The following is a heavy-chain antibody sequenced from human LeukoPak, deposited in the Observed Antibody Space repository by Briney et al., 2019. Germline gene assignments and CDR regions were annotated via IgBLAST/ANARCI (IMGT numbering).Heavy chain of an antibody. Sequence: SETLSLTCAVSGGSISSYYWSWIRQPPGKGLEWIGYTYYSGSTNYNPSLKSRVTISVDTSKNQFSLELSSVTAADTAVYYCARETSQKGAHYMDVWGKGTTVTISS. CDR3: ARETSQKGAHYMDV. V-gene: IGHV4-59*01. D-gene: IGHD3-16*01. CDR1: GGSISSYY. CDR2: TYYSGST. J-gene: IGHJ6*03.